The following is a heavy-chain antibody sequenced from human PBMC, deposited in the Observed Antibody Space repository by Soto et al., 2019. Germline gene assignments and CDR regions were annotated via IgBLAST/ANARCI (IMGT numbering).Heavy chain of an antibody. CDR2: ISAYNGNT. CDR3: ARGAYCRGDCYGGVDY. CDR1: GYTFTSYG. J-gene: IGHJ4*02. Sequence: ASVKVSCKASGYTFTSYGISWVRQAPGQGLEWMGWISAYNGNTNYAQKLQGRVTMTTDTSTSTAYMELRSLRSDDTAVYYCARGAYCRGDCYGGVDYWGQGTLVTVSS. V-gene: IGHV1-18*04. D-gene: IGHD2-21*02.